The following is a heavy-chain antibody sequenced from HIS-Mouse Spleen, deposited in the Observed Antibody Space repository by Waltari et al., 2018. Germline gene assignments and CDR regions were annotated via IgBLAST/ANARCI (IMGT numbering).Heavy chain of an antibody. V-gene: IGHV4-39*07. J-gene: IGHJ2*01. CDR1: GGSISSSSYY. D-gene: IGHD6-13*01. CDR2: IYYSGST. CDR3: AREIPYSSSWYDWYFDL. Sequence: QLQLQESGPGLVKPSATLSLTCTVSGGSISSSSYYWGWIRQPPGKGLDWIGSIYYSGSTYYNPSLKSRVTISVDTSKNQFSLKLSSVTAADTAVYYCAREIPYSSSWYDWYFDLWGRGTLVTVSS.